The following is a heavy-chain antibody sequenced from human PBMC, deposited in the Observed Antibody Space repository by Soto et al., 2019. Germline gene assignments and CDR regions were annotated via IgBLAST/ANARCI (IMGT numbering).Heavy chain of an antibody. CDR3: AGRDGYNRFDY. D-gene: IGHD5-12*01. J-gene: IGHJ4*02. CDR2: IYYSGST. Sequence: QLQLQESGPGLVKPSETLSLTCTVSGGSISSSSYYWGWIRQPPGKGLEWIGSIYYSGSTYYNRSLKIRVSLSVDTSMNQYTLKLSPVTAADTALYYCAGRDGYNRFDYWGQGTLVTVS. V-gene: IGHV4-39*01. CDR1: GGSISSSSYY.